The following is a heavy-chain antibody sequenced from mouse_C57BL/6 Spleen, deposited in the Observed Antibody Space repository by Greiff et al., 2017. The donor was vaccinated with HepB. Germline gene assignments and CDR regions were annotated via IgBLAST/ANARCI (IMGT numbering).Heavy chain of an antibody. V-gene: IGHV1-76*01. J-gene: IGHJ2*01. CDR1: GYTFTDYY. CDR3: ARYYGYDGVFDY. CDR2: IYPGSGNT. D-gene: IGHD2-2*01. Sequence: QVQLKESGAELVRPGASVKLSCKASGYTFTDYYINWVKQRPGQGLEWIARIYPGSGNTYYNEKFKGKATLTAEKSSSTAYMQLSSLTSEDSAVYVCARYYGYDGVFDYWGQGTTLTVSS.